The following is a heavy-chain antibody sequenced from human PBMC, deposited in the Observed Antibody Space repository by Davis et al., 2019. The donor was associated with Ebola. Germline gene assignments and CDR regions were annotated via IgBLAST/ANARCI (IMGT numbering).Heavy chain of an antibody. D-gene: IGHD1-14*01. Sequence: AASVKVSCKAFGFTFANSAIQWVRQARGQRREWIGGVGGNDQTNYAQRLQGRVTITRDMTIRTVYMELSGLRSEDAALYYCVASAGTVGKFDYWGHGTLVTVSS. CDR3: VASAGTVGKFDY. J-gene: IGHJ4*01. CDR2: VGGNDQT. V-gene: IGHV1-58*02. CDR1: GFTFANSA.